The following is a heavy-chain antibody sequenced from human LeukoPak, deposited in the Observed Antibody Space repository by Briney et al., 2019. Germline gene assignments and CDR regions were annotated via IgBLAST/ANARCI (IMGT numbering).Heavy chain of an antibody. CDR3: ARHYGP. D-gene: IGHD3-16*01. CDR1: GGSISSNY. Sequence: SETLSLTCTVSGGSISSNYWSWIRQPPGKELEWIGYIYYSGSTNYNPSLKSRVTISVDTSKNQFSLKLSSVTAADTAVYYCARHYGPWGQGTLVTVSS. V-gene: IGHV4-59*08. J-gene: IGHJ5*02. CDR2: IYYSGST.